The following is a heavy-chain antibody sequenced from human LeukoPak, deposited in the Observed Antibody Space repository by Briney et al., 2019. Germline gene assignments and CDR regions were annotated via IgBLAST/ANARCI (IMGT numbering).Heavy chain of an antibody. CDR2: ISSDGSNK. D-gene: IGHD3-10*01. V-gene: IGHV3-30*18. J-gene: IGHJ4*02. CDR3: AKAREVWFGELGRY. Sequence: GGSLRLPCAASGFTFSSYGMHWVRQAPGKGLEWVAVISSDGSNKYYADSVQGRFTISRDNSKNTLYLQMNSLRAEGTAVYYCAKAREVWFGELGRYWGQGTLVTVSS. CDR1: GFTFSSYG.